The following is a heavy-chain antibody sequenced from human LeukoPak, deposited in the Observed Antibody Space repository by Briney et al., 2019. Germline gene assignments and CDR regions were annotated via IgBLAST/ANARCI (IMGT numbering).Heavy chain of an antibody. CDR3: AYSSSWANFDC. V-gene: IGHV3-7*01. Sequence: PGGSLRLSCAASGFNFSSYWMSWVRQAPGKGLEWVANIKHDGTEKYSVDSVKGRFTISRDNAKNSLYLQMNSLRAEDTAVYYCAYSSSWANFDCWGQGTLVTVSS. CDR2: IKHDGTEK. J-gene: IGHJ4*02. CDR1: GFNFSSYW. D-gene: IGHD6-13*01.